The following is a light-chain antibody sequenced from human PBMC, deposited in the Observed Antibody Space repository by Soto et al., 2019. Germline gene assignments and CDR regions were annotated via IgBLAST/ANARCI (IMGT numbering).Light chain of an antibody. Sequence: QSALTQPASVSGSPVQSITVSCTGTDTDIGGYNYVSWYQQHPGQAPKLILFEVNNRPSGVSNRFSGSKSGNTASLTISGLQAEDEADYYCSSYTSRSTHVFGTGTKVTVL. CDR2: EVN. V-gene: IGLV2-14*01. J-gene: IGLJ1*01. CDR1: DTDIGGYNY. CDR3: SSYTSRSTHV.